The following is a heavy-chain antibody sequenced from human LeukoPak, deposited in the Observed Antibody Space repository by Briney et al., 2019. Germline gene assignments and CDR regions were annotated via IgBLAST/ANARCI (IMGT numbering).Heavy chain of an antibody. V-gene: IGHV6-1*01. CDR1: GDSISSNSAA. J-gene: IGHJ4*02. D-gene: IGHD1-26*01. CDR3: ARDLESGSYEHYFDY. CDR2: TYYRSKWYN. Sequence: SQTLSLTCAISGDSISSNSAAWNWIRQSPARGLEWLGRTYYRSKWYNDYAVSVKSRISINSDASKNQFSLQLNSVTPEDTAVYYCARDLESGSYEHYFDYWGQGTLVTVSS.